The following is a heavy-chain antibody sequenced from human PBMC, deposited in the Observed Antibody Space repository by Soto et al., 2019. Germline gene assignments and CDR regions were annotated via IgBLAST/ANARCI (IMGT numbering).Heavy chain of an antibody. V-gene: IGHV1-24*01. J-gene: IGHJ4*02. CDR3: ATRIVGATAAFDY. D-gene: IGHD1-26*01. Sequence: ASVKVSCKVSGYTRTELSMHWVRQAPGKGLEWMGGFDPEDGETIYAQKFQGRVTMTEDTSTDTAYMELSSLRSEGTAVYYCATRIVGATAAFDYWGQGTLVTVSS. CDR2: FDPEDGET. CDR1: GYTRTELS.